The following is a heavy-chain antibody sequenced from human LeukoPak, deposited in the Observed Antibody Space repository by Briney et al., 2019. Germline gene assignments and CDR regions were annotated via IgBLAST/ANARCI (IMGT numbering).Heavy chain of an antibody. D-gene: IGHD6-19*01. Sequence: SVKLSCKASGGTFSSYAISWVRQAPGQGLEWMGRIIPIFGTANYAQKFQGRVTITTDEASSTAYMELSSLRSEDRAVYYCARTIAVANAYFDYWGGGALVAVSS. V-gene: IGHV1-69*05. CDR1: GGTFSSYA. J-gene: IGHJ4*02. CDR3: ARTIAVANAYFDY. CDR2: IIPIFGTA.